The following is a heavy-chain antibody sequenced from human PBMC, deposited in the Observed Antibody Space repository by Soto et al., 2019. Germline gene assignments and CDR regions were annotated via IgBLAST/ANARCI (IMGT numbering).Heavy chain of an antibody. D-gene: IGHD3-10*01. Sequence: SETLSLTCAVSGGSISSGGYSWSWIRQPPGKGLEWIGYISHTGSTYYNPSLKSRVTISVDRSKNQFSLELSSVTAADTAVYYCARGGGFLGYWGQGTLVTVSS. J-gene: IGHJ1*01. CDR1: GGSISSGGYS. V-gene: IGHV4-30-2*01. CDR2: ISHTGST. CDR3: ARGGGFLGY.